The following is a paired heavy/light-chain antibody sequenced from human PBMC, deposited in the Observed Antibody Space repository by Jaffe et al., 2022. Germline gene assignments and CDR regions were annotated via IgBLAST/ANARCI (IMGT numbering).Heavy chain of an antibody. CDR3: VRHGDIAVAGPTRYFDP. V-gene: IGHV4-38-2*01. J-gene: IGHJ5*02. CDR2: LYHSGST. D-gene: IGHD6-19*01. Sequence: QVRLQESGPGLVKPSETLSLTCAVSNFSIGSGYYWGWIRQPPGKGLECIGSLYHSGSTYYNPSLRRRITISLDTTNNQFSLHLTSVTAADTAVYYCVRHGDIAVAGPTRYFDPWGQGILVTVSS. CDR1: NFSIGSGYY.
Light chain of an antibody. Sequence: EIALTQSPATLSLSPGERATLSCRASQSVSNHLAWYQQKPGQSPRLLIYDASERVSGIPARFSGSGSGTDFTLTISSLEPEDFAVYYCQQHSSWPPITFGQGTRLEIK. V-gene: IGKV3-11*01. CDR3: QQHSSWPPIT. CDR2: DAS. J-gene: IGKJ5*01. CDR1: QSVSNH.